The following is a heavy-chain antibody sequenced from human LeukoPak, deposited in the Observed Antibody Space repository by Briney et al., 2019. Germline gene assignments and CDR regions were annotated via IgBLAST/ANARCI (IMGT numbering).Heavy chain of an antibody. Sequence: ASVKASCKASGYTFTGYYMHWVRQAPGQGLEWMGWINPNSGGTNYAQKFQGRVTMTRDTSISTAYMELSRLRSDDTAVYYCAGAAAVAGTNFDYWGQGTLVTVSS. V-gene: IGHV1-2*02. D-gene: IGHD6-19*01. CDR1: GYTFTGYY. CDR2: INPNSGGT. J-gene: IGHJ4*02. CDR3: AGAAAVAGTNFDY.